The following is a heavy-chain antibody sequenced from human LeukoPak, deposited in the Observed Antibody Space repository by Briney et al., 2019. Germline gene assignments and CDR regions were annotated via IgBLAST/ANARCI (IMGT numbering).Heavy chain of an antibody. CDR1: GYTFTGYY. Sequence: ASVKVSCKASGYTFTGYYIHWVRQAPGQGLAWIGWINPNSGGTNYAQKFQGRVTMTRDTSISTAYMELSRLRSDDTAVYYCARDSGIAAAGPELCFDYWGQGTLVTVSS. D-gene: IGHD6-13*01. CDR2: INPNSGGT. V-gene: IGHV1-2*02. CDR3: ARDSGIAAAGPELCFDY. J-gene: IGHJ4*02.